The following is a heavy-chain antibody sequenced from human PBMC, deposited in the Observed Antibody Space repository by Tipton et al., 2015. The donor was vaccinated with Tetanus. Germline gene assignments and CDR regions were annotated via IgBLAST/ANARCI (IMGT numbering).Heavy chain of an antibody. CDR3: ARQADNWFDP. V-gene: IGHV4-39*01. J-gene: IGHJ5*02. Sequence: TLSLTCTVSGGSITSGTYYWGWIRQPPGKGLEWIGNIYYSGTTYYNSPHKSRVTISLNTSKNLFSLKMTSVTVADTAVYYCARQADNWFDPWGQGTLVAVSS. CDR1: GGSITSGTYY. CDR2: IYYSGTT.